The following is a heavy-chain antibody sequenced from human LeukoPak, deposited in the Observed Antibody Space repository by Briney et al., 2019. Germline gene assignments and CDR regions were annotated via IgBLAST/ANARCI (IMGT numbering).Heavy chain of an antibody. Sequence: AGSLRLSCAASGFTFSSYCMRWVRQTPGQGREWVANIKKGGTEKYYMDSGKGRFTIYRDNAKNSLYLQMNSLRCEDRAVYYCARRYCSGGRCYGDYDRMDVWGQGTTVTVSS. CDR1: GFTFSSYC. J-gene: IGHJ6*02. CDR2: IKKGGTEK. V-gene: IGHV3-7*01. CDR3: ARRYCSGGRCYGDYDRMDV. D-gene: IGHD2-15*01.